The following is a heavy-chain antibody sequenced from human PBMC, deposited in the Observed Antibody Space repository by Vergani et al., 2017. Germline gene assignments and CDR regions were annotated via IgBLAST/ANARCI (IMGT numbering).Heavy chain of an antibody. D-gene: IGHD3-16*02. CDR1: GYICTSYY. J-gene: IGHJ5*02. Sequence: QVQLVQSGAEVKKPGASVTVSCKASGYICTSYYMHCVRQAPGQAVEWMGWMNPTSGNTAYAAKLQGRITMTRGSYTETASMEMKSLRSEDTAICLCARGVLDSNYRHIWYGPWGQGTVVTVSS. CDR3: ARGVLDSNYRHIWYGP. CDR2: MNPTSGNT. V-gene: IGHV1-8*02.